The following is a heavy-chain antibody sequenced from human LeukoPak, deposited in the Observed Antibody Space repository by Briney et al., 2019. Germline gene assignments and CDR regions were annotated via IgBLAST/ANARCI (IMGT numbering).Heavy chain of an antibody. CDR2: ISGSGGST. J-gene: IGHJ4*02. D-gene: IGHD3-3*01. CDR1: GFTFSGYA. CDR3: AKRHIPKSFGVAHDY. Sequence: SGGSLRLSCAASGFTFSGYAMSWVRQAPGKGLEWVSAISGSGGSTYYADSVKGRFTISRDNSKNTLYLQMNSLRAEDTAVYYCAKRHIPKSFGVAHDYWGQGTLVTVSS. V-gene: IGHV3-23*01.